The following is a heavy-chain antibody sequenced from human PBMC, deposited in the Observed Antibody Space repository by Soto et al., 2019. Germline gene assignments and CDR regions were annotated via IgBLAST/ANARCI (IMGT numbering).Heavy chain of an antibody. V-gene: IGHV4-61*01. Sequence: QVQLQESGPGLVKPSETLSLTCTVSGGSVTGASYYWSWLRQPPGKGLEWIGYIYDSGSTNYNPSLQSRVTMSVDTSKKQISLKLNSVAAADTAVYYCAGDQCMAVAVFEYLGQGTLVTVSS. CDR3: AGDQCMAVAVFEY. J-gene: IGHJ4*02. CDR2: IYDSGST. D-gene: IGHD6-19*01. CDR1: GGSVTGASYY.